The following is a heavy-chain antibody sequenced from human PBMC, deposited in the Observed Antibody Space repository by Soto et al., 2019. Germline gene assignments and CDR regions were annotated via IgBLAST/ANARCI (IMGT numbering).Heavy chain of an antibody. V-gene: IGHV3-33*01. J-gene: IGHJ6*02. Sequence: WGSLRLSCAASGFTFSSYGMHWVRQAPGKGLEWVAVIWYDGSNKYYADSVKGRFTISRDNSKNTLYLQMNSLRAEDTAVYYCARDANIVLVPAAYYYYYGMDVWGQGTTVTVSS. CDR2: IWYDGSNK. D-gene: IGHD2-2*01. CDR3: ARDANIVLVPAAYYYYYGMDV. CDR1: GFTFSSYG.